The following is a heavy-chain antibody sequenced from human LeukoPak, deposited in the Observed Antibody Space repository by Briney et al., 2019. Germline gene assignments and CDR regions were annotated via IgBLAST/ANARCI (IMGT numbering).Heavy chain of an antibody. Sequence: GGSLRLSCAASGFTFDDYAMHWVRQAPGKGLEWVSGISWNSGSIGYADSVKGRFTISRDNAKNSLYLQMNSLRAEDTALYYCAKDMNLRYYGALFDYWGQGTLVTVSS. CDR1: GFTFDDYA. J-gene: IGHJ4*02. D-gene: IGHD4/OR15-4a*01. V-gene: IGHV3-9*01. CDR3: AKDMNLRYYGALFDY. CDR2: ISWNSGSI.